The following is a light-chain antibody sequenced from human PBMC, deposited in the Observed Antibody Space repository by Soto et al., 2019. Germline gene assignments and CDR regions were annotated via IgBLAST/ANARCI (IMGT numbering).Light chain of an antibody. CDR1: QSISSW. V-gene: IGKV1-5*03. CDR2: QAS. CDR3: LQYNSYPVT. Sequence: DIQMTQSPSTLSASVGDRVTTTCRASQSISSWLAWYQQKPGEAPKLLIYQASILDSGVPSRFSGSGSGTEFTLTITSLQPDDFATCYCLQYNSYPVTFGGGTGVEIK. J-gene: IGKJ4*01.